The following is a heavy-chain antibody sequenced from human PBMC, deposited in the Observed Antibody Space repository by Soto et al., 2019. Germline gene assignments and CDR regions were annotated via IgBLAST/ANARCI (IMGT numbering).Heavy chain of an antibody. D-gene: IGHD3-10*01. CDR2: ISSSSSYI. CDR3: ASVVRGVIGH. J-gene: IGHJ4*02. CDR1: GFTFSSYS. Sequence: PGGSLRLSCGASGFTFSSYSMNWVRQAPGKGRECVSSISSSSSYIYYSDSVKGRLNISVNNPNNPIYLQMNSLRDEETAVYYFASVVRGVIGHRGQRTPVTVSS. V-gene: IGHV3-21*01.